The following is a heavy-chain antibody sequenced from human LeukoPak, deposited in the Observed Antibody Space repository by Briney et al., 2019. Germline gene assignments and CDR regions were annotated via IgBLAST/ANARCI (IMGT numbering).Heavy chain of an antibody. V-gene: IGHV4-4*07. CDR3: AISYGSGSYFDY. Sequence: SETLSLTCTVSGGSISSFYWSWIRQPAGKGLEWIGRIYTSGSTNYNPSLKSRVTMSVDTSKNQFSLKLSSVTAADTAVYYCAISYGSGSYFDYWGQGTLVTVSS. CDR1: GGSISSFY. J-gene: IGHJ4*02. D-gene: IGHD3-10*01. CDR2: IYTSGST.